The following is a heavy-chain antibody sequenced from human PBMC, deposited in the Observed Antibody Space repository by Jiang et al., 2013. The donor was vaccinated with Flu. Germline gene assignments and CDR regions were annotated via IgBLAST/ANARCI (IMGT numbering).Heavy chain of an antibody. CDR1: GGSISSYY. J-gene: IGHJ4*02. CDR2: IYYSGNT. V-gene: IGHV4-59*12. CDR3: ARGLFSRTYYYDSSGYYYPLYFDY. Sequence: PGLVKPSETLSLTCTVSGGSISSYYWSWIRQPPGKGLEWIGYIYYSGNTNYKPSLKSRVTISVDTSKNQFSLKLSSVTAADTAVYYCARGLFSRTYYYDSSGYYYPLYFDYWGQGTLVTVSS. D-gene: IGHD3-22*01.